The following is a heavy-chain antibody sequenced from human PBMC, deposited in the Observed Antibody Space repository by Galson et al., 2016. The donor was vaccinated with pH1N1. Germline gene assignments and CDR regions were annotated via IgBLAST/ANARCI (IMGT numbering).Heavy chain of an antibody. CDR3: AKDRAANYGDYWDY. J-gene: IGHJ4*02. Sequence: SLRLSCAASGFNFSTYGMHWVRQAPGKGLEWVACIRFDANNSYYADSVKGRFTISRDSSKNMLYLQMNSLRAEDTAAYYCAKDRAANYGDYWDYWGQGTLVTVSS. CDR1: GFNFSTYG. CDR2: IRFDANNS. V-gene: IGHV3-30*02. D-gene: IGHD4-17*01.